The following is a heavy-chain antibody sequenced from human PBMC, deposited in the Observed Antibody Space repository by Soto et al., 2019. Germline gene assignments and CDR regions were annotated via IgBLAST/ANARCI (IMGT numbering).Heavy chain of an antibody. J-gene: IGHJ5*02. V-gene: IGHV4-38-2*01. Sequence: VQLLESGGGLVQPGGSLRLSCAASGFTFSDHYMDWVRQAPGKGLEWIGDIYHTGTTYYNPSLKSRVTIHVETSTEQFSLRLTSVTAADTAIYYCARLTSRISAASHGRSNWLVPWGPGTLVSVSS. CDR1: GFTFSDHY. CDR3: ARLTSRISAASHGRSNWLVP. CDR2: IYHTGTT. D-gene: IGHD2-15*01.